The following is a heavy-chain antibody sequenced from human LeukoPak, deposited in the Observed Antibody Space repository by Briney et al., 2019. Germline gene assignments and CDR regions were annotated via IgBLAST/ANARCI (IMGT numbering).Heavy chain of an antibody. Sequence: SDTLSLTCTVSGGSITPHYWSWIRQPPGKGLEWIGQIYYSGSTNYNPSLKSRVTISVDTSKNLFSLKLSSVTAADTAVYYCARGCSAGTPHNWFDPWGQGTLVTVSS. CDR1: GGSITPHY. CDR3: ARGCSAGTPHNWFDP. D-gene: IGHD6-13*01. J-gene: IGHJ5*02. CDR2: IYYSGST. V-gene: IGHV4-59*11.